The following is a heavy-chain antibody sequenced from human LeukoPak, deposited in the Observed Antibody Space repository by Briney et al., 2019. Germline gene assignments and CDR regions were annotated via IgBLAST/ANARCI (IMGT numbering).Heavy chain of an antibody. V-gene: IGHV1-2*06. Sequence: ASVKFSCKASGYTFTGYYMHWVRQAPGQGLEWMGRINPNSGGTNYAQKFQGRVTITRDTSISTAYMELSRLRSDDTAVYYCARSPVASSWYEVTPNWFDPWGQGTLVTVSS. CDR1: GYTFTGYY. CDR3: ARSPVASSWYEVTPNWFDP. J-gene: IGHJ5*02. CDR2: INPNSGGT. D-gene: IGHD6-13*01.